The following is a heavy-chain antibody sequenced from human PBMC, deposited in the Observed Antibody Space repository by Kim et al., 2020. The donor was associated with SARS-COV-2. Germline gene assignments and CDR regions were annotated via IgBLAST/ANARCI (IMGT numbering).Heavy chain of an antibody. CDR2: EK. Sequence: EKYYVDSVKCRFTISRDNAKNSLYLQMNSLRVDDTAVYYCATGGSYFISWGQRTLVTVSS. CDR3: ATGGSYFIS. D-gene: IGHD1-1*01. V-gene: IGHV3-7*04. J-gene: IGHJ4*02.